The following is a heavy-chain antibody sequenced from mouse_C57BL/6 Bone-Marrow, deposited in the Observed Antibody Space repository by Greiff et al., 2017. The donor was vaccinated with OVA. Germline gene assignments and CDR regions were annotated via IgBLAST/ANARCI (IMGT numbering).Heavy chain of an antibody. CDR2: IHPSDSDT. Sequence: VQLQQSGAELVRPGASVKLSCTASGFNIKDDYMHWVKQRPGQGLEWIGRIHPSDSDTNYNQKFKGKATLTVDKSSSTAYMQLSSLTSEDSAVYYCAMGILWYFDVWGTGTTVTVSS. J-gene: IGHJ1*03. D-gene: IGHD5-2*01. V-gene: IGHV1-74*01. CDR1: GFNIKDDY. CDR3: AMGILWYFDV.